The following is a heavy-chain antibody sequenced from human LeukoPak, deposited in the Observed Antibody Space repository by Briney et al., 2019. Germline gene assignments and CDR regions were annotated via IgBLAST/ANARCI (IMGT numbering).Heavy chain of an antibody. CDR2: IYPGDSDT. V-gene: IGHV5-51*01. CDR3: ARRIAVAGSDAFDI. Sequence: GESLKISCKGSGYSFTNYWIGWVRQMPGKGLEWMGIIYPGDSDTRYSPSFQGQVTISADKSISFAYLQWSSLKASDTAMYYCARRIAVAGSDAFDIWGQGTMVTASS. J-gene: IGHJ3*02. CDR1: GYSFTNYW. D-gene: IGHD6-19*01.